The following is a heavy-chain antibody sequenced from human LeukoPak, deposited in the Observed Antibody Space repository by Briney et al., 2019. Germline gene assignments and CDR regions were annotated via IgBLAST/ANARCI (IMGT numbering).Heavy chain of an antibody. V-gene: IGHV3-72*01. CDR3: TRVYGTGGSSEHLDA. D-gene: IGHD2-8*02. J-gene: IGHJ5*02. CDR2: MRYKINGYTT. Sequence: GRSLSLSCTSSGLRFSVHYMDWVRQAPGKALEWVGRMRYKINGYTTEYAPSVKGRFTISRDDSNSSFFLQMDTLKPDDTAVYYCTRVYGTGGSSEHLDAWCRGTLVTVSS. CDR1: GLRFSVHY.